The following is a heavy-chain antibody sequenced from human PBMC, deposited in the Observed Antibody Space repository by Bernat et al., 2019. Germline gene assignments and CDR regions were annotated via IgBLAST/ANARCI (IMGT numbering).Heavy chain of an antibody. J-gene: IGHJ6*02. CDR1: GFTFSNYA. D-gene: IGHD2-2*02. Sequence: QVQLVESGGGVVQPGRSLRLSCAASGFTFSNYAMHWVRQAPGKGLVWVAAISNDGGDKYYVDSVKGRFTISRDNSKNTLYPQLNSLRAEDTAVYYCARVGARSSTNCYTCYGLEVWGQGTTVTVSS. CDR3: ARVGARSSTNCYTCYGLEV. CDR2: ISNDGGDK. V-gene: IGHV3-30-3*01.